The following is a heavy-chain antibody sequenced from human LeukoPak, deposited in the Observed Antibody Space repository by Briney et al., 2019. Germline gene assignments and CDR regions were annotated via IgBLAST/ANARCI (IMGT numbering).Heavy chain of an antibody. CDR2: ISSSSSYI. Sequence: PGGSLTLFCAASGFNFSSYSMNWVRQAPVRRLVWVSSISSSSSYIYYADSVKGRFTISRDNAKNSLYLQMNSLRAEDTAVYYCARDRSSGPAFDYWGQGTLVTVSS. J-gene: IGHJ4*02. CDR3: ARDRSSGPAFDY. V-gene: IGHV3-21*01. CDR1: GFNFSSYS. D-gene: IGHD3-22*01.